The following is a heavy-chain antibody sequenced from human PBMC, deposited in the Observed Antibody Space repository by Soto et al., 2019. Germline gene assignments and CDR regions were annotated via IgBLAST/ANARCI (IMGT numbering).Heavy chain of an antibody. D-gene: IGHD3-10*01. V-gene: IGHV1-2*02. CDR2: IHANTGRA. CDR3: ATDHVLEIISFVI. CDR1: GYTFTDYY. J-gene: IGHJ3*02. Sequence: SSVKVSCKASGYTFTDYYIHWVRQAPGQGLECMGWIHANTGRADYAQKFQGRVTLTRDTSINTAYMELTSLRSDDTAVYFCATDHVLEIISFVICCQGPRCTV.